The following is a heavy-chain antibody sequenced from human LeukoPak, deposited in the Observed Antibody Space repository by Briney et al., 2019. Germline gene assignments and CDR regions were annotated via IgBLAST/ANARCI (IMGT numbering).Heavy chain of an antibody. D-gene: IGHD6-6*01. J-gene: IGHJ4*02. CDR1: GGTFSSYA. V-gene: IGHV1-69*13. CDR3: ARGLSIAAPPED. CDR2: IIPIFGTA. Sequence: GASVRVSCKASGGTFSSYAISWVRQAPGQGLEWMGGIIPIFGTANYAQKFQGRVTITADESTSTAYMELSSLRSEDTAVYYCARGLSIAAPPEDWGQGTLVTVSS.